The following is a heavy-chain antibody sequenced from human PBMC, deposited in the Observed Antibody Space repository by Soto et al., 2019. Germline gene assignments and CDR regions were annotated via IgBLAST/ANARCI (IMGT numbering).Heavy chain of an antibody. CDR2: IYYSGST. D-gene: IGHD3-9*01. CDR3: ARTPYYDILTGYYDY. CDR1: GGSISSGGYY. Sequence: PSETLSLTCTVSGGSISSGGYYWSWIRQHPGKGLEWIGYIYYSGSTYYNPSLKSRVTISVDTSKNQFSLKLSSVTAADTAVYYCARTPYYDILTGYYDYWGQGTLVPVSS. J-gene: IGHJ4*02. V-gene: IGHV4-31*03.